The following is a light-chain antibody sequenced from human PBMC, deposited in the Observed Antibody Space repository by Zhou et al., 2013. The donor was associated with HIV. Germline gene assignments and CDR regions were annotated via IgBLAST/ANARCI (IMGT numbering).Light chain of an antibody. CDR3: QQYGSSRLI. CDR2: SAS. Sequence: DIQMTQSPSSLSASVGDRVTITCRASQGIRNSLAWYQQKPGQVPKLLIYSASTLQSGVPSRFSGSGSGTDFTLTIRRLEPEDFAVYYCQQYGSSRLIFGGGPRWRSN. CDR1: QGIRNS. V-gene: IGKV1-27*01. J-gene: IGKJ4*01.